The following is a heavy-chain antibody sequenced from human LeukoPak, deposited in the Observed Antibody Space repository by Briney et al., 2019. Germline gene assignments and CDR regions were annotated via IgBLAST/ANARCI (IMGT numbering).Heavy chain of an antibody. D-gene: IGHD3-22*01. Sequence: KPSETLSLTCTVSGGSISSSNYYWGWIRQPPGKGLEWIGTIYYSGRTYYSPSLKSRVTMSVDPSNNQFSLTLRPVTAADTAVYYCARRRYYDGSGYLEWGQGTLLSVSS. J-gene: IGHJ1*01. V-gene: IGHV4-39*01. CDR3: ARRRYYDGSGYLE. CDR1: GGSISSSNYY. CDR2: IYYSGRT.